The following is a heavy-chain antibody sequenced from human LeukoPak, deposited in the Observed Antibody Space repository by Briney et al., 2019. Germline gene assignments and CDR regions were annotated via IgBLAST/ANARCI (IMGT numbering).Heavy chain of an antibody. CDR2: IKQDGSEK. CDR1: GFTFSSYA. CDR3: ARTKGAGTYYDFWSGYSFWFDP. J-gene: IGHJ5*02. Sequence: GGSLRLSCAASGFTFSSYAMGWVRQAPGKGLEWVANIKQDGSEKYYVDSVKGRFTISRDNAKNSLYLQMNSLRAEDTAVYYCARTKGAGTYYDFWSGYSFWFDPWGQGTLVTVSS. D-gene: IGHD3-3*01. V-gene: IGHV3-7*01.